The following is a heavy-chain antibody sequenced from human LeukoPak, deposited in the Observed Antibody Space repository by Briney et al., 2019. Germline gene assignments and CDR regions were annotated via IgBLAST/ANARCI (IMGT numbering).Heavy chain of an antibody. CDR2: IYTSGST. J-gene: IGHJ3*02. CDR3: ASRGASYDSSGYYYRDI. V-gene: IGHV4-4*07. Sequence: SETLSLTCTVSGGSISSYYWSWIRQPAGKGLEWIGRIYTSGSTNYNPSLKSRVTMSVDTSKNQFSLKLSSVTAADTAVYYCASRGASYDSSGYYYRDIWGQGTMVTVSS. CDR1: GGSISSYY. D-gene: IGHD3-22*01.